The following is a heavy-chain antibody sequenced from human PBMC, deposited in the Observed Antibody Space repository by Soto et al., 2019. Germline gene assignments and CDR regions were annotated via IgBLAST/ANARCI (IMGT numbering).Heavy chain of an antibody. J-gene: IGHJ4*02. D-gene: IGHD3-10*01. CDR3: ARVPWITMIRGVRFDY. CDR2: INHSGSA. V-gene: IGHV4-34*01. CDR1: GGSFSDYY. Sequence: SETLSLTCAVYGGSFSDYYWSWIRQPPGKGLEWIGEINHSGSANYNPSLKSRVTISIDTSKNQFSLKLSSVTAADTAVYYCARVPWITMIRGVRFDYRAQRMSVTGSS.